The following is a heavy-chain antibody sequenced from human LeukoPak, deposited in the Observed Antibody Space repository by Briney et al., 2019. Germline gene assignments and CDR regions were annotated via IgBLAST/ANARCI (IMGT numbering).Heavy chain of an antibody. Sequence: GGSLRLSCVASGFSFSSYAMTWVRQAPGKGLEWVSSFSISGDSTYYADSVKGRSTISRDNFKNMLFLQMNSLRAEDTAVYYCAKPEGGSYYYYWGQGTLVTVSP. V-gene: IGHV3-23*01. CDR1: GFSFSSYA. CDR3: AKPEGGSYYYY. J-gene: IGHJ4*02. CDR2: FSISGDST. D-gene: IGHD1-26*01.